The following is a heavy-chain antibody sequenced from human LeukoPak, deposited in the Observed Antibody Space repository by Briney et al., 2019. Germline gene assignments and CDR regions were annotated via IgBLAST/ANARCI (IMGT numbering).Heavy chain of an antibody. J-gene: IGHJ3*02. CDR3: ARGPYYYDSSGYSPDAFDI. CDR2: IIPIFGTA. V-gene: IGHV1-69*13. CDR1: GGTFSSYA. Sequence: SVKVSCKASGGTFSSYAISWLRQAPGQGLEWMGGIIPIFGTANYAQKFQGRVTITADESTSTAYMELSSLRSEDTAVYYCARGPYYYDSSGYSPDAFDIWGQGTMVTVSS. D-gene: IGHD3-22*01.